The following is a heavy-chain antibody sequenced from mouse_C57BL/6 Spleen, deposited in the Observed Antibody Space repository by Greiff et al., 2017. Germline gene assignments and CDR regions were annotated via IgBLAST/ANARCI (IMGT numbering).Heavy chain of an antibody. V-gene: IGHV1-22*01. J-gene: IGHJ2*01. CDR2: INPNNGGT. CDR1: GYTFTDYN. CDR3: ARSHYGNYVDY. Sequence: EVQLQQSGPELVKPGASVKMSCKASGYTFTDYNMHWVKQSHGQSLEWIGYINPNNGGTSYNQKFKGKDTLTVNKSSSTAYMELRSLTSEDSAVYYCARSHYGNYVDYWGQGTTLTVSS. D-gene: IGHD2-1*01.